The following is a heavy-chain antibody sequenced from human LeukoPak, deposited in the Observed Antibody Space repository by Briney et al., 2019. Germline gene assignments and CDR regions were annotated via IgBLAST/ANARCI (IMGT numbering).Heavy chain of an antibody. D-gene: IGHD3-3*01. J-gene: IGHJ6*02. CDR3: ARERDTIFGVPSYGMDV. V-gene: IGHV1-2*04. CDR1: GYTFTSYY. Sequence: ASVKVSCKASGYTFTSYYMHWVRQAPGQGLEWMGWINPNSGGTNYAQKFQGWVTMTRDTSISTAYVELSRLRSDDTAVYYCARERDTIFGVPSYGMDVWGQGTTVTVSS. CDR2: INPNSGGT.